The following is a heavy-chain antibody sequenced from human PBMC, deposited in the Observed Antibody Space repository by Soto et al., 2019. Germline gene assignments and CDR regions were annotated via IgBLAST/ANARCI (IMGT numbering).Heavy chain of an antibody. D-gene: IGHD1-26*01. CDR2: ISSSGDSA. CDR3: ARVRIVGALDY. CDR1: GFFFSTYA. J-gene: IGHJ4*02. Sequence: EVQLLQTGGGLVQPGGSLSLSCAASGFFFSTYAMNWVRQAPGRGLEWVSAISSSGDSAYYAESVRGRFTISRDNAKNSLYLQMNSLRAEDTAVYYCARVRIVGALDYWGQGTLVTVSS. V-gene: IGHV3-23*01.